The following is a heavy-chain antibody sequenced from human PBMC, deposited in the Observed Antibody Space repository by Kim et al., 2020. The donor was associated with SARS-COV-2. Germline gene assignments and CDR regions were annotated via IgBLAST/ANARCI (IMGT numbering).Heavy chain of an antibody. CDR1: GFTFSSYA. Sequence: GGSLRLSCAASGFTFSSYAMSWVRQAPGKGLEWVSAISGSGGSTYYADSVKGRFTISRDNSKNTLYLQMNSLRAEDTAVYYCAKGGALTGYYYYYYGMDVWGQGTTVTVSS. J-gene: IGHJ6*02. V-gene: IGHV3-23*01. CDR2: ISGSGGST. D-gene: IGHD3-9*01. CDR3: AKGGALTGYYYYYYGMDV.